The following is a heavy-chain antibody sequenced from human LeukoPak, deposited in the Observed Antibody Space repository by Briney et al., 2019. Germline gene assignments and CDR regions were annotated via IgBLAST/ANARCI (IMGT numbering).Heavy chain of an antibody. V-gene: IGHV1-8*03. J-gene: IGHJ4*02. D-gene: IGHD5-24*01. CDR1: GGTFSSYA. CDR2: MNPNSGNT. Sequence: ASVKVSCKASGGTFSSYAINWVRQAPGQGLEWMGWMNPNSGNTGYAQKFQGRVTITRNTSISTAYMELSSLRSEDTAVYYCARGSRELDYWGQGTLVIVSS. CDR3: ARGSRELDY.